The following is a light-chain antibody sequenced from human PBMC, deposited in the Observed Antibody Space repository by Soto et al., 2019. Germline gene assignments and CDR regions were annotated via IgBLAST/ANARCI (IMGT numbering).Light chain of an antibody. CDR1: SGSIASNY. V-gene: IGLV6-57*02. CDR2: EDN. CDR3: QSYDSSNHVV. J-gene: IGLJ2*01. Sequence: NFMLTQPHSVSESPGKTVTISCTGSSGSIASNYVQWYQQRPGSAPTTVIYEDNQRPSGVPDRFSGSIDSSSNSASLTISGLKTEDEADYYCQSYDSSNHVVFGGGTQLTAL.